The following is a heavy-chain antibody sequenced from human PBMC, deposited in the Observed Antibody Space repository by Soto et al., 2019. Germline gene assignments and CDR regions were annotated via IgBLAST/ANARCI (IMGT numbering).Heavy chain of an antibody. Sequence: GGSLRLSCAASGFTFSSYLMSLVRQAPGKGLEWVANIKQDGSEKYYVDSVKGRFTISRDNAKNSLYLQMNSLRAEDTAVYYCASVKKKLGYFDYWGQGTLVTVSS. CDR3: ASVKKKLGYFDY. CDR2: IKQDGSEK. V-gene: IGHV3-7*01. CDR1: GFTFSSYL. J-gene: IGHJ4*02.